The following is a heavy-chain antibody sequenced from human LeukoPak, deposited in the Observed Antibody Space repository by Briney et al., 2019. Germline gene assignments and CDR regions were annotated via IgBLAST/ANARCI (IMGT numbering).Heavy chain of an antibody. D-gene: IGHD3-22*01. CDR1: GFTFSSYS. CDR3: ARAPVYDSSHDY. J-gene: IGHJ4*02. V-gene: IGHV3-21*01. CDR2: ISSSTNYI. Sequence: PGGSLRLSCAASGFTFSSYSMNWVRQAPGKGLEWVSSISSSTNYIYYADSVKGRFTISRDNAKYSLYLQMNSLRAEDTAVYYCARAPVYDSSHDYWGQGTLVTVSS.